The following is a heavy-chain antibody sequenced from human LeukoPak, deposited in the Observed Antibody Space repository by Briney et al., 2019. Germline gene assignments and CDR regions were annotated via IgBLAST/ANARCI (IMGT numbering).Heavy chain of an antibody. J-gene: IGHJ4*02. V-gene: IGHV4-59*08. D-gene: IGHD3-22*01. CDR3: ARRAYSSGYYYFDY. CDR2: MHYSGST. Sequence: SETLSLTCTVSGGSISSYYWSWIRQPPGKGLEWIGYMHYSGSTNYNPSLKSRATISVDTSKDQFSLQLSSVTAADTAVYYCARRAYSSGYYYFDYWGQGTLVTVSS. CDR1: GGSISSYY.